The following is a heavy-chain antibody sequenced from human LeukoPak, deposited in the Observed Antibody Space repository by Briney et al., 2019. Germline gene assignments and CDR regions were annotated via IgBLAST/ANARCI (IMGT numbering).Heavy chain of an antibody. V-gene: IGHV1-58*01. D-gene: IGHD4-17*01. CDR1: GFTFTSSA. J-gene: IGHJ4*02. CDR3: AASPGDLSFDY. CDR2: IVVGSDNT. Sequence: SVKVSCKASGFTFTSSAVQWVRQARGQRLEWIGWIVVGSDNTNYAQKFQERVTITRDMPTSTAYMELSSLRSEDTAVYYCAASPGDLSFDYWGQGTLVTVSS.